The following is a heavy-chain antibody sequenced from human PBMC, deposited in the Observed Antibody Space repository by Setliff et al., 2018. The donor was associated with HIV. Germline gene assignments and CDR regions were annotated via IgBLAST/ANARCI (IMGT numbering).Heavy chain of an antibody. CDR3: ARVNGVLQFLEWPKRDGLYYMDV. CDR1: GYTFTDYF. CDR2: ISPNNGDT. V-gene: IGHV1-2*02. Sequence: ASVKVSCKTSGYTFTDYFLHWVRQAPGQGLEWMGWISPNNGDTTIPRRFQGRVTMTRDTSINTAYLEVRGLRSDDTAVYYCARVNGVLQFLEWPKRDGLYYMDVWGKGTTVTVSS. J-gene: IGHJ6*03. D-gene: IGHD3-3*01.